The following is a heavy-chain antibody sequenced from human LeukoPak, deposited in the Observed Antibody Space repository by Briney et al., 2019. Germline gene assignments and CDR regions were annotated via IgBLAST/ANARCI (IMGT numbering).Heavy chain of an antibody. CDR2: ISAYNGNT. J-gene: IGHJ4*02. D-gene: IGHD2-2*01. CDR1: GYTFTSYG. CDR3: ARENCSSTRCTRPRYDY. V-gene: IGHV1-18*04. Sequence: GASVKVSCKASGYTFTSYGISWVRQAPGQGLEWMGWISAYNGNTNYAQKLQGRVTMTTDTSTSTAYMELRSLRSDDTAVYYCARENCSSTRCTRPRYDYWGQGTLVTVSS.